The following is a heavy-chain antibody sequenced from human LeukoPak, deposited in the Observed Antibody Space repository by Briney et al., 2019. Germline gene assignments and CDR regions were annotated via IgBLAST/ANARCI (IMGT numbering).Heavy chain of an antibody. J-gene: IGHJ4*02. V-gene: IGHV4-59*08. CDR1: GASISPYH. D-gene: IGHD3-16*01. CDR3: ARQDGVN. Sequence: SETLSLTCTVSGASISPYHWSWIRQPPGKGLEWIGYIYYSGSTNYNPSLKSRVTISLDTSKNQFSLKPTSVTAADTAVYYCARQDGVNWGQGSLVTVSS. CDR2: IYYSGST.